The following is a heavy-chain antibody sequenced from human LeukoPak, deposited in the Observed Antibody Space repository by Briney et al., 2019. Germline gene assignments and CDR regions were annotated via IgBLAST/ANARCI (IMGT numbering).Heavy chain of an antibody. D-gene: IGHD3-3*01. CDR3: AKDPTFFGVVIETN. CDR1: GFTFDDYA. V-gene: IGHV3-9*01. Sequence: GGSLRLSCAASGFTFDDYAMHWVRQAPGKGLEWVSGISWNSGSIGYADSVKGRFTISRDNAKNSLYLQMNSLRAEDTALYYCAKDPTFFGVVIETNWGQGTLVTVSS. J-gene: IGHJ4*02. CDR2: ISWNSGSI.